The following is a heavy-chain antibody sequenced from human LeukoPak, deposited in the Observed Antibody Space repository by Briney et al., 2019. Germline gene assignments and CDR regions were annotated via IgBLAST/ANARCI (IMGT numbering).Heavy chain of an antibody. CDR3: AKDISGYYRPFDY. V-gene: IGHV3-23*01. CDR1: GFSFSGYA. J-gene: IGHJ4*02. D-gene: IGHD3-22*01. Sequence: GGSLRLSCAASGFSFSGYAMSWVRQAPGKGLEWVSSISGSGSHTYHADSVKGRFAISRDNSKNTLYLQMNSLRAEDTAVYYCAKDISGYYRPFDYWGQGSLVTVSS. CDR2: ISGSGSHT.